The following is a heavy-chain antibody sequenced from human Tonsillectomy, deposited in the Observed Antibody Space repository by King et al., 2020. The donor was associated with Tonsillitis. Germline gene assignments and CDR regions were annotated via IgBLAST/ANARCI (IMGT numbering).Heavy chain of an antibody. V-gene: IGHV4-31*03. CDR1: GGSFSSGGYY. CDR3: AREVDAAMDHVRGGTFDI. Sequence: VQLQESGPGLVKPSQTLSLTCTVSGGSFSSGGYYWSWIRQHPGKGLEWIGYIYYRGSTYYNPSLKSRVTISVDTSKNQFSLKLSSVTAADTALYYCAREVDAAMDHVRGGTFDIWGQGTMVTVSS. D-gene: IGHD5-18*01. CDR2: IYYRGST. J-gene: IGHJ3*02.